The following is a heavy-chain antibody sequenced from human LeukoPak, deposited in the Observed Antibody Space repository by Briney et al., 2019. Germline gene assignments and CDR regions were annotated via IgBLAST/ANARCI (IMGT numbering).Heavy chain of an antibody. D-gene: IGHD6-13*01. J-gene: IGHJ4*02. CDR1: GFTFSSYE. V-gene: IGHV3-48*03. CDR3: ARDRGSSWYETDY. Sequence: GGSLRLSCAASGFTFSSYEMNWVRQAPGKGLEWVSYISSSGSTIYYADSVKGRFTISRDNAKSSLYPQMNSLRAEDTAVYYCARDRGSSWYETDYWGQGTLVTVSS. CDR2: ISSSGSTI.